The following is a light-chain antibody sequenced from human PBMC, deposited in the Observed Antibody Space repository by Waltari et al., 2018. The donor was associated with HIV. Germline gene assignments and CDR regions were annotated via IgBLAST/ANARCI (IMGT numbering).Light chain of an antibody. CDR1: SNDIGSSNY. Sequence: QSALTQPASVSGSPGQSITISCPGTSNDIGSSNYVSWHQQHPGAAPKLIIHDVSDRPSGISNRFSGSKSGNTASLTISGLQTEDEADYYCSSYTSSITYVFGSGTRVTVL. J-gene: IGLJ1*01. V-gene: IGLV2-14*03. CDR3: SSYTSSITYV. CDR2: DVS.